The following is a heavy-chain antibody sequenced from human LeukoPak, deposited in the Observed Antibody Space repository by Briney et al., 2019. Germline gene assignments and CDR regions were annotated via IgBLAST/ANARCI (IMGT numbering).Heavy chain of an antibody. J-gene: IGHJ4*02. D-gene: IGHD4-17*01. Sequence: GGSLRLSCEASGFTFTTYSMTWVRQAPGKGLEWVSIISSGSSAIFSADALKGRFTISRDDAKNLLYLDMNSLRAEDTAVFYCARGHTAVTRHFDFWGQGTLVTVSS. CDR1: GFTFTTYS. V-gene: IGHV3-21*01. CDR3: ARGHTAVTRHFDF. CDR2: ISSGSSAI.